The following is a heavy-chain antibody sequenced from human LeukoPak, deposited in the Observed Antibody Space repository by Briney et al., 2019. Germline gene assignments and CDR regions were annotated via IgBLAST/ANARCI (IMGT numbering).Heavy chain of an antibody. Sequence: PGGSLRLSCVASGFTFDTYAVTWVRQAPGKGLEWVSGITASGDRTFYADSVKGWFTISRDTSKNTLYLQMNSLRAEDTAIYYCAKSRVLSAIAAFDYWGQGTLVTVSS. CDR3: AKSRVLSAIAAFDY. V-gene: IGHV3-23*01. CDR2: ITASGDRT. CDR1: GFTFDTYA. D-gene: IGHD2-15*01. J-gene: IGHJ4*02.